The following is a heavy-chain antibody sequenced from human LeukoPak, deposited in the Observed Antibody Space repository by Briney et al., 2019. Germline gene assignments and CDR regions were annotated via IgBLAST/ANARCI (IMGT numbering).Heavy chain of an antibody. CDR2: ITPILGIA. D-gene: IGHD7-27*01. J-gene: IGHJ4*02. V-gene: IGHV1-69*04. Sequence: GASVKVSCKASGGTFSSYAISRVRQAPGQGLEWMGRITPILGIANYAQKFQGRVTITADKSTSTAYMELSSLRSEDTAVYYCARVPTGDDGYWGQGTLVTVSS. CDR1: GGTFSSYA. CDR3: ARVPTGDDGY.